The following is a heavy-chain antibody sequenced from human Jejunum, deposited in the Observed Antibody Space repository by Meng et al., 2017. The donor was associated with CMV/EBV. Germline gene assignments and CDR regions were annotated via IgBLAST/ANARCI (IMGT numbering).Heavy chain of an antibody. D-gene: IGHD2-2*01. J-gene: IGHJ4*02. CDR1: GYTFTDYA. Sequence: GYTFTDYAIHWARKAPGQSFEWMGWINAGSGNSQYSQKFQGRVTITRDTSANTAYMELSSLTSEDTAVYYCARVYCSSTSCQYYFDYWGQGTLVTVSS. CDR2: INAGSGNS. V-gene: IGHV1-3*01. CDR3: ARVYCSSTSCQYYFDY.